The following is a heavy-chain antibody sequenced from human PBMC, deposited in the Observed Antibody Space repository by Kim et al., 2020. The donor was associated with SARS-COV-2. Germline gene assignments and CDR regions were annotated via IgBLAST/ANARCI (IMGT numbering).Heavy chain of an antibody. J-gene: IGHJ4*02. V-gene: IGHV3-53*01. D-gene: IGHD2-2*01. CDR1: GFTVSNNY. Sequence: GGSLRLSCTASGFTVSNNYMSWVRQAPGKGLEGVSIIYSGGSTLYAYPVKGRFTISRDNSKNTLYLQINSLRVEDTAVYFCARGAEIVVVPAAIIWGWFVFWGQGTLVTVSS. CDR2: IYSGGST. CDR3: ARGAEIVVVPAAIIWGWFVF.